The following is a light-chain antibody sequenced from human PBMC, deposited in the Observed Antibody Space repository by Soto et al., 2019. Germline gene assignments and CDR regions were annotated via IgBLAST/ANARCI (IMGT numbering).Light chain of an antibody. CDR1: QSVSSSY. J-gene: IGKJ3*01. CDR3: QKNVGSRELP. Sequence: EIVLTQSPGTLSLSPGERATLSCRASQSVSSSYLAWYQQKPGQAPRLLIYGASSRATGIPDRFSGSGSGTHFTLTIGGREPEDFAWYYCQKNVGSRELPLGPGTKVDTK. V-gene: IGKV3-20*01. CDR2: GAS.